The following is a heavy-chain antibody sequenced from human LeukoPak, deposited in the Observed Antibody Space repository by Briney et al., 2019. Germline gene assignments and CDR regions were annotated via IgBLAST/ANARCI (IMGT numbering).Heavy chain of an antibody. D-gene: IGHD1-1*01. CDR2: ISSSSSYI. V-gene: IGHV3-21*01. J-gene: IGHJ4*02. CDR3: ARESPTGTTDFDH. Sequence: GGSLRLSCAASGFTFSSYSMNWVRQAPGKGLEWVSSISSSSSYIYYADSVKGRFTISRDNAKNSLYLQMNSLRAEDTAVYYCARESPTGTTDFDHWGQGTLVTVSS. CDR1: GFTFSSYS.